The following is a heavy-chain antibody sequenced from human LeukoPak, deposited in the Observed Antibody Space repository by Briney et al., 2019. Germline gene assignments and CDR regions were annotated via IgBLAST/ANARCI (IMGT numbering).Heavy chain of an antibody. V-gene: IGHV3-53*01. CDR1: GFTVSSNY. CDR3: IVFGDSNH. J-gene: IGHJ5*02. D-gene: IGHD4-17*01. CDR2: IHTSGDT. Sequence: PGGSLGLSCAASGFTVSSNYMSWVRQAPGKGLEWVSAIHTSGDTCYADSVKGRFTISRDTSKNTLYLQINSLRVEDTAVYYCIVFGDSNHWGQGTLVTVSS.